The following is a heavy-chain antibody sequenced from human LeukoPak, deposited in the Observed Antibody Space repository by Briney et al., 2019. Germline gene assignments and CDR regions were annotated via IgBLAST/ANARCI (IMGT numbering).Heavy chain of an antibody. J-gene: IGHJ4*02. D-gene: IGHD2-15*01. CDR3: ARDAPPYCSGGSCYSHY. CDR1: GFTFSSYA. V-gene: IGHV3-23*01. Sequence: PGGSLRLSCAASGFTFSSYAMSWVRQAPGNGLEWVSAISGSGVSTYYADSVKGRFTISRDNAKNSLYLQMNRLRAEDTAVYYCARDAPPYCSGGSCYSHYWGQGALVTVSS. CDR2: ISGSGVST.